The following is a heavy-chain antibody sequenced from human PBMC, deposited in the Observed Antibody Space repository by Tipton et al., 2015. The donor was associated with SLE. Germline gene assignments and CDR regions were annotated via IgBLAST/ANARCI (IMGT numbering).Heavy chain of an antibody. Sequence: TLSLTCTVSGGSISSHYWNWIRQPPGKGLEWIGDIYYSGSTNYNPSLKSRVTISVDTSKNQFSLKLSSVTAADTAVYYCARDAYSGYDFDAFDIWGQGTMVTVSS. CDR2: IYYSGST. D-gene: IGHD5-12*01. CDR3: ARDAYSGYDFDAFDI. J-gene: IGHJ3*02. CDR1: GGSISSHY. V-gene: IGHV4-59*11.